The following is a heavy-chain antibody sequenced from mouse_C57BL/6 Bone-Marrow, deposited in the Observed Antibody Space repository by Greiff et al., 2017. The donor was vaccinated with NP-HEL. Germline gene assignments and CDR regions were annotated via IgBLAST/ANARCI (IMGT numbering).Heavy chain of an antibody. CDR2: IYPGSGST. V-gene: IGHV1-55*01. J-gene: IGHJ4*01. Sequence: VQLQQPGAELVKPGASVKMSCKASGYTFTSYWITWVKQRPGQGLEWIGDIYPGSGSTNYNEKFKSKATLTVDTSSSTAYMQLSSLTSEDSAVYYCARDRITTDAMDYWGQGTSVTVSS. CDR3: ARDRITTDAMDY. CDR1: GYTFTSYW. D-gene: IGHD1-1*01.